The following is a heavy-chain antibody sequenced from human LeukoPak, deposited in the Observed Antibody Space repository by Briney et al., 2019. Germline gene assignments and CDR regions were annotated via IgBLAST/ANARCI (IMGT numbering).Heavy chain of an antibody. CDR2: ISGSSSYK. CDR1: GFTFSNYW. J-gene: IGHJ4*02. Sequence: GGSLRLSCAASGFTFSNYWMSWVRQAPGKGLEWVSSISGSSSYKYYADSVKGRFTISRDNSKNTLYLQMNSLRAEDTAVYYCAKDGGYDSSGYPFDYWGQGTLVTVSS. D-gene: IGHD3-22*01. CDR3: AKDGGYDSSGYPFDY. V-gene: IGHV3-21*01.